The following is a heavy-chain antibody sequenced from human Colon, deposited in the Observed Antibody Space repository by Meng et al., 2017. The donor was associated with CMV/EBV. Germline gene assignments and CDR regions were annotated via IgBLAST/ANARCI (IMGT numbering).Heavy chain of an antibody. D-gene: IGHD4-17*01. J-gene: IGHJ6*02. V-gene: IGHV3-23*01. CDR1: GFTFSNHA. CDR3: AREPYRRLEPYYYSMDV. CDR2: ISNSGDIT. Sequence: GGSLRLSCAASGFTFSNHAMSWVRQVPGKGLEWVSGISNSGDITYTPDSVKGRFTISRDNSKNILYLQMNRLRAEDTAVYYCAREPYRRLEPYYYSMDVWGRGTTVTVSS.